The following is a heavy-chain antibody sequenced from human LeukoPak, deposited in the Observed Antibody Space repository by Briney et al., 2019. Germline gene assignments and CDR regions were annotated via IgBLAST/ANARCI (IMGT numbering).Heavy chain of an antibody. J-gene: IGHJ5*02. CDR3: AREVGVVAHQGGWFDP. Sequence: ASVKVSCKASGYTFSGYYMHWVRQAPGQGLEWMGRINPNSGGTNYAQKFQGRVTMTRDTSISTAYMELTRLRSDDTAVYYCAREVGVVAHQGGWFDPWGQGTLVTVSS. CDR2: INPNSGGT. CDR1: GYTFSGYY. D-gene: IGHD2-2*01. V-gene: IGHV1-2*06.